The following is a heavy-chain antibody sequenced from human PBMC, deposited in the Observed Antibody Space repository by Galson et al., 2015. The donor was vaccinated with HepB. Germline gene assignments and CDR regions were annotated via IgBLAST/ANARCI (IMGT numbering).Heavy chain of an antibody. CDR2: INAGNGNT. CDR3: ARDGGEIQLWFYPFDY. J-gene: IGHJ4*02. D-gene: IGHD5-18*01. Sequence: SVKVSCKASGYTFTSYAMHWVRQAPGQRLEWMGWINAGNGNTKYSQKFQGRVTITRDTSASTAYMELSSLRSEDTAVYYCARDGGEIQLWFYPFDYWGQGTLVTVSS. V-gene: IGHV1-3*01. CDR1: GYTFTSYA.